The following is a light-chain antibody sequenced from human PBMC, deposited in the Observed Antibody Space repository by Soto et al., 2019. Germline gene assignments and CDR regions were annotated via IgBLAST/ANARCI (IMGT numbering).Light chain of an antibody. CDR3: RQALQTPRT. CDR1: QSLRHSNGYNY. J-gene: IGKJ1*01. CDR2: LGS. Sequence: DIVMTQSPLSLPVTPGEPASISCRSSQSLRHSNGYNYLDWYMQRPGQSPQLLMFLGSNRASGVRDRYSGSGSGRDLTLKISRVEAEDVGVYYCRQALQTPRTFGQGTKVEIK. V-gene: IGKV2-28*01.